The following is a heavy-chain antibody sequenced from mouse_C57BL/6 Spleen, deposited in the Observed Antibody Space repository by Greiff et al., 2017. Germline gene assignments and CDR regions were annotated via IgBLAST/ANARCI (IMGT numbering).Heavy chain of an antibody. D-gene: IGHD1-1*02. J-gene: IGHJ3*01. V-gene: IGHV14-4*01. CDR2: IDPENGDT. Sequence: VHVKQSGAELVRPGASVKLSCTASGFNIKDDYMHWVKQRPEQGLEWIGWIDPENGDTEYASKFQGKATITADTSSNTAYLQLSSLTSEDTAVYYCTTGGTMGPGGQGTLVTVSA. CDR3: TTGGTMGP. CDR1: GFNIKDDY.